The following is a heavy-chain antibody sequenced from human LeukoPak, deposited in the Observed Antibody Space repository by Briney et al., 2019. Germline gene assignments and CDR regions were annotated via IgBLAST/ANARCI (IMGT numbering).Heavy chain of an antibody. CDR3: ASVGPLNGSYFDY. CDR2: IYYSGST. Sequence: SETLSLTCTVSGGSISSYHWSWIRQPPGKGLEWIGYIYYSGSTNYNPSLKSRVTISVDTSKNQFSLKLSSVTAADTAVYYCASVGPLNGSYFDYWGQGTLVTVS. V-gene: IGHV4-59*01. CDR1: GGSISSYH. J-gene: IGHJ4*02. D-gene: IGHD1-26*01.